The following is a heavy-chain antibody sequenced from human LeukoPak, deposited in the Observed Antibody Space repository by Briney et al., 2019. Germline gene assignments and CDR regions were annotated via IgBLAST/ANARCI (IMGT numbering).Heavy chain of an antibody. CDR3: ARGAVIAAADEYYYGMDV. D-gene: IGHD6-13*01. Sequence: SEALSLTCTVSGGSISSYYWSWIRQPPGRGLQWIGYINNSGSTNYNPSFKSRVTISVDTSKNQFSLKLSSVTAADTAVYYCARGAVIAAADEYYYGMDVWGQGTTVTVSS. J-gene: IGHJ6*02. CDR1: GGSISSYY. V-gene: IGHV4-59*01. CDR2: INNSGST.